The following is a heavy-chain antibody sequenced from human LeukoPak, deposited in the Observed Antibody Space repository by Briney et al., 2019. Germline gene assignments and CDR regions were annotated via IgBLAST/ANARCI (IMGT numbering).Heavy chain of an antibody. Sequence: GASVKVSCKASGGTFSSYAINWVRQAPGQGLEWMGGIIPIFGTANYAQKFQGRVTITTDESTSTAYMELSSLRSEDTAVYYCARSPWIQLGYFDYWGQGTLVTVSS. CDR3: ARSPWIQLGYFDY. V-gene: IGHV1-69*05. D-gene: IGHD5-18*01. J-gene: IGHJ4*02. CDR2: IIPIFGTA. CDR1: GGTFSSYA.